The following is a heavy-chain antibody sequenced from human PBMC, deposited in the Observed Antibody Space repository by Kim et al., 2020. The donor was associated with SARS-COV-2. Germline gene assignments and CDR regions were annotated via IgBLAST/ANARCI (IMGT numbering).Heavy chain of an antibody. J-gene: IGHJ5*02. V-gene: IGHV3-9*01. D-gene: IGHD6-19*01. CDR3: AKDSVAVAAHTQGFDP. CDR2: ISWNSGSI. CDR1: GFTFDDYA. Sequence: GGSLRLSCAASGFTFDDYAMHWVRQAPGKGLEWVSGISWNSGSIGYADSVKGRFTISRDNAKNSLYLQMNSLRAEDTALYYCAKDSVAVAAHTQGFDPWGQGTLVTVSS.